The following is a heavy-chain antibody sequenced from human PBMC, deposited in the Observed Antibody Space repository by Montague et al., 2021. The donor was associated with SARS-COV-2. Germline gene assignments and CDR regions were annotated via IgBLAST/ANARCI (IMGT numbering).Heavy chain of an antibody. CDR3: ARHRTYYDALWGTHRYTPEY. D-gene: IGHD3-16*02. Sequence: YYSGSTNYXPSLQSRVPMSVDTSKKQFSLRLVSVTAADTAVYYCARHRTYYDALWGTHRYTPEYWGQGTLVTVAS. V-gene: IGHV4-39*01. CDR2: YYSGST. J-gene: IGHJ4*02.